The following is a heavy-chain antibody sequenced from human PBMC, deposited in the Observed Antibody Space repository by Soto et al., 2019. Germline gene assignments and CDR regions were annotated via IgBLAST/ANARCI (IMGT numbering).Heavy chain of an antibody. CDR3: ARHKDTSSRYLLPDY. J-gene: IGHJ4*02. V-gene: IGHV4-39*01. D-gene: IGHD6-13*01. Sequence: PSETLSLTCTASGGSNSSSSYYWGWIRQPPGKGLEWIGSIYYSGSTYYNPSLKSRVTISVDTSKNQFSLKVSSVTATDTAVYYCARHKDTSSRYLLPDYWGQGTLVTVSS. CDR1: GGSNSSSSYY. CDR2: IYYSGST.